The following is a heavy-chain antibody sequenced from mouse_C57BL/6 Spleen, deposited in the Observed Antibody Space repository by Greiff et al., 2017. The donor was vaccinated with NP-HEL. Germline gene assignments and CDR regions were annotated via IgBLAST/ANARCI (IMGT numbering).Heavy chain of an antibody. CDR2: IHPNSGST. J-gene: IGHJ2*01. CDR3: ARELRFDY. V-gene: IGHV1-64*01. Sequence: QVQLQQPGAELVKPGASVKLSCKASGYTFTSYWMHWVKQRPGQGLEWIGMIHPNSGSTKYNEKFKSKAKLTVDKSSSTAYMQLSSLTSEDSAVYYCARELRFDYWGQGTPLTVSS. CDR1: GYTFTSYW.